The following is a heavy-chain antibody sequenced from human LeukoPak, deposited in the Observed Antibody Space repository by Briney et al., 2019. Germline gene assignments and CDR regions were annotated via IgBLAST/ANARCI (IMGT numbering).Heavy chain of an antibody. D-gene: IGHD5-18*01. V-gene: IGHV3-30-3*01. CDR3: ANVDTAA. CDR2: ISYDGSNK. CDR1: GFTFSSYA. Sequence: GRSLRLSCAASGFTFSSYAMHWVRQAPGKGLEWVAVISYDGSNKYYADSVKGRFTISRDNSKNTLYLQMNSLRAEDTAVYYCANVDTAAWGQGTMVTVSS. J-gene: IGHJ3*01.